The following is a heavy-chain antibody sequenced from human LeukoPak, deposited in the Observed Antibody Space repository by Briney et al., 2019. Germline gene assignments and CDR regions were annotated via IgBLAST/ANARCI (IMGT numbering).Heavy chain of an antibody. CDR1: GGSFSDYY. D-gene: IGHD3-22*01. Sequence: PSETLSLTCAVYGGSFSDYYWTWIRQPPGKGLEWIGEVNHSGSTNYNPSLKSRVTISVDTSKNQFSLQLSSVAAADTAVYYCAAVKGGGYLDYWGQGTLVTVSS. CDR2: VNHSGST. CDR3: AAVKGGGYLDY. J-gene: IGHJ4*02. V-gene: IGHV4-34*01.